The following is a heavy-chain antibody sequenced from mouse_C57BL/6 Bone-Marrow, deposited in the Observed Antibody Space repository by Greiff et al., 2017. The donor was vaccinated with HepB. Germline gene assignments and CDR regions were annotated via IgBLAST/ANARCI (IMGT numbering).Heavy chain of an antibody. CDR3: ARSPLPFAY. CDR1: GYTFTSYW. Sequence: QVQLKQPGAELVRPGTSVKLSCKASGYTFTSYWMHWVKQRPGQGLEWIGVIDPSDSYTNYNQKFKGKATLTVDTSSSTAYMQLSSLTSEDSAVYYCARSPLPFAYWGQGTLVTVSA. V-gene: IGHV1-59*01. J-gene: IGHJ3*01. D-gene: IGHD5-5*01. CDR2: IDPSDSYT.